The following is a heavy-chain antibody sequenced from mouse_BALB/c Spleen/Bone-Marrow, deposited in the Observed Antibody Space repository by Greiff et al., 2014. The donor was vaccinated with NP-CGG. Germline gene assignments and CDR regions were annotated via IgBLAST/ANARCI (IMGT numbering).Heavy chain of an antibody. J-gene: IGHJ2*01. CDR1: GYAFSSYW. D-gene: IGHD4-1*01. V-gene: IGHV1-80*01. CDR2: IYPGDGDT. Sequence: VQGVESGAELVRPGSSVKISCKASGYAFSSYWMNWVKQRPGQGLEWIGQIYPGDGDTNYNGKFKGKATLTADKSSSTAYMQLSSLTSEDSAVYFWARVRNWADYWGQGTTLTVSS. CDR3: ARVRNWADY.